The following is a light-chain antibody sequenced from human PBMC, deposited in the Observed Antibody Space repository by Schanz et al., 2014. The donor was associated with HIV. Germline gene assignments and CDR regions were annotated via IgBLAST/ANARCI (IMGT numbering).Light chain of an antibody. CDR2: NSY. J-gene: IGLJ3*02. Sequence: QSVLTQPPSASGTPGQRVTISCSVSRSNIGSNAVHWFQQLPGTAPKLLIYNSYHRPSGVPDRFSGSRSGTSASLAISGLQSEDEADYYCATWDDSLNGPVFGGGTKLTVL. V-gene: IGLV1-44*01. CDR1: RSNIGSNA. CDR3: ATWDDSLNGPV.